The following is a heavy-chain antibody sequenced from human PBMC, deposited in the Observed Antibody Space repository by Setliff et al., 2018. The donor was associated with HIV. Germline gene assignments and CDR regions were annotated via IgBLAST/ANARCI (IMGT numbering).Heavy chain of an antibody. CDR2: VYSAGTTT. J-gene: IGHJ3*02. V-gene: IGHV3-74*01. CDR1: GFSFSDFW. Sequence: GGSLRLSCAASGFSFSDFWMHWVRQVPGKGLAWVSRVYSAGTTTTYADSVKGRFTISRDNGKNTLYLQMNSLRAEDSAVYFCARVGLGGAFDIWGQGTKVSVSS. CDR3: ARVGLGGAFDI. D-gene: IGHD1-26*01.